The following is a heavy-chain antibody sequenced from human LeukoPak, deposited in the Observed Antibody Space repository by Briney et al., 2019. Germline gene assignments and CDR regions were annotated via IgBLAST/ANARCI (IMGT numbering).Heavy chain of an antibody. D-gene: IGHD1-26*01. CDR2: IYYSGST. CDR3: ARQVYSGSYYAFDY. J-gene: IGHJ4*02. CDR1: GGSISSYY. Sequence: SETLSLTCTVSGGSISSYYWSWIRQPPGKGLEWIGYIYYSGSTNYNPSLKSRVTISVDTSKNQFSLKLSSVTAADTAVYYCARQVYSGSYYAFDYWGQGTLVTVS. V-gene: IGHV4-59*08.